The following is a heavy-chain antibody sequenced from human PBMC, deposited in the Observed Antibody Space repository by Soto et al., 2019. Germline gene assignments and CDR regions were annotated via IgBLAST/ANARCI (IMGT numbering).Heavy chain of an antibody. CDR3: ARTDSVGELADFDY. J-gene: IGHJ4*02. D-gene: IGHD3-10*01. CDR2: ISYDGSNK. V-gene: IGHV3-30-3*01. Sequence: QVQLVESGGGVVQPGRSLRLSCAASGFTFSSYAMHWVRQAPGKGLEWVAVISYDGSNKYYADSVKGRFTISRDNSKNPLYLQMNSLRAEDTAVYYCARTDSVGELADFDYWGQGTLVTVSS. CDR1: GFTFSSYA.